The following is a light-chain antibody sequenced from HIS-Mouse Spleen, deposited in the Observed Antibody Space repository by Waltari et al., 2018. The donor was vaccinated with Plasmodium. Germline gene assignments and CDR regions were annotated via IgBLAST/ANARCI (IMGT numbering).Light chain of an antibody. CDR2: KAS. CDR3: QQYNSYQ. J-gene: IGKJ1*01. V-gene: IGKV1-5*03. CDR1: QSISTW. Sequence: DIQMTQSPSTLSASVGDRVTITCRASQSISTWLAWYQQKPGKAPKLLIYKASSLESGVPSRFSGNGSGTEFTLTISSLQPDDFATYYCQQYNSYQFGQGTKVEIK.